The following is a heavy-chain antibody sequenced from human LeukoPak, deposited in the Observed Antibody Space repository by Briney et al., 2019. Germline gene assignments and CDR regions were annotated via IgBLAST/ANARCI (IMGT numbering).Heavy chain of an antibody. D-gene: IGHD3-10*01. CDR3: ARKENVYYYFDY. CDR1: GYSIASSSW. Sequence: SETLSLTCAVSGYSIASSSWWGWIRQPPGKGLEWIGYIYHSGTTYYNPSLQSRVTMSVDTSKNQFSLKLSSVTAVDTAVYYCARKENVYYYFDYWGQGTLVTVSS. CDR2: IYHSGTT. V-gene: IGHV4-28*01. J-gene: IGHJ4*02.